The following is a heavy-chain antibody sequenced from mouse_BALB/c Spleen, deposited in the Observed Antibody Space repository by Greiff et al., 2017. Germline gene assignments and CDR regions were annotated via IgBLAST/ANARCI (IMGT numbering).Heavy chain of an antibody. D-gene: IGHD1-1*01. V-gene: IGHV1-87*01. CDR3: ARPSYYYGTS. CDR2: IYPGDGDT. J-gene: IGHJ2*01. CDR1: GYTFTSYW. Sequence: QVQLKESGAELARPGASVKLSCKASGYTFTSYWMQWVKQRPGQGLEWIGAIYPGDGDTRYTQKFKGKATLTADKSSSTAYMQLSSLASEDSAVYYCARPSYYYGTSWGQGTTLTVSS.